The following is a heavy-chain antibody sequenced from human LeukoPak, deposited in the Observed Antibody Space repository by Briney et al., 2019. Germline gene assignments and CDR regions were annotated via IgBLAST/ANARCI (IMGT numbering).Heavy chain of an antibody. CDR1: GGSISSGSYY. J-gene: IGHJ4*02. Sequence: PSQTLSLTCTVSGGSISSGSYYWSWIRQPAGKGLEWIGRIYTSGSTNYNPSLKSRVTISVDTSKNQFSLKLSSVTAADTAVYYCARWAYYGSGSYYNPSDYWSQGTLVTVSS. CDR2: IYTSGST. V-gene: IGHV4-61*02. D-gene: IGHD3-10*01. CDR3: ARWAYYGSGSYYNPSDY.